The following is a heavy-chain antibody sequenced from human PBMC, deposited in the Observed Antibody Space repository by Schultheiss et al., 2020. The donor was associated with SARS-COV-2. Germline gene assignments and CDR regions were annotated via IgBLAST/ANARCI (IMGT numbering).Heavy chain of an antibody. CDR1: GASVSSDTYY. V-gene: IGHV4-61*01. J-gene: IGHJ5*02. CDR3: ARQDSSAEGGWFDP. D-gene: IGHD3-22*01. CDR2: IYYSGST. Sequence: SETLSLTCTVSGASVSSDTYYWSWIRQPPGKGLEWIGYIYYSGSTYYNPSLKSRVTISVDTSKNQFSLKLSSVTAADTAVYYCARQDSSAEGGWFDPWGQGTLVTVSS.